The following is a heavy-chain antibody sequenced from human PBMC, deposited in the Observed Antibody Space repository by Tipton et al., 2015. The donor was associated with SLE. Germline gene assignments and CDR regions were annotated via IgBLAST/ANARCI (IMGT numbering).Heavy chain of an antibody. J-gene: IGHJ4*02. CDR1: GGSISSSSYY. V-gene: IGHV4-39*07. CDR3: ARSRQL. D-gene: IGHD6-6*01. Sequence: LRLSCTVSGGSISSSSYYWGWIRQPPGKGLEWIGSIYYSGSTYYNPSLKSRVTISVDTSKNQFSLKLSSVTAADTAVYYCARSRQLRGQGTLVTVSS. CDR2: IYYSGST.